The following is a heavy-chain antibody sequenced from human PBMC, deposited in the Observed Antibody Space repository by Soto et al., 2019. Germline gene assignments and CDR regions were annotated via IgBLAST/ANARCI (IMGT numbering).Heavy chain of an antibody. Sequence: GGSLRLSCSASGLTFSSFEMNWVRQAPGKGLEWVSYISGSGSTIYYADSVKGRFTTSRDNPKNSLFLQMNTLSAEDTALYYCARDSRNSYGSDVWGQGTTGTASS. CDR1: GLTFSSFE. CDR3: ARDSRNSYGSDV. V-gene: IGHV3-48*03. CDR2: ISGSGSTI. J-gene: IGHJ6*02.